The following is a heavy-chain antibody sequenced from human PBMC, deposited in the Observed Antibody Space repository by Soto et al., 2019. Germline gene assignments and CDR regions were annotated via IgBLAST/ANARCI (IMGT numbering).Heavy chain of an antibody. J-gene: IGHJ6*02. Sequence: LRLSCAASGFTFSSYSMNWVRQAPGKGLEWVSSISSSSSYIYYADSVKGRSTISRDNAKNSLYLQMNSLRAEDTAVYYCARDGSGVPPYYGMDVWGQGTTVTVS. CDR3: ARDGSGVPPYYGMDV. CDR2: ISSSSSYI. CDR1: GFTFSSYS. V-gene: IGHV3-21*01. D-gene: IGHD3-10*01.